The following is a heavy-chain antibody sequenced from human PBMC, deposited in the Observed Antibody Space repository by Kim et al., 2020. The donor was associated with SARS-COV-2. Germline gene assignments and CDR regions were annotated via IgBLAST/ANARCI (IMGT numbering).Heavy chain of an antibody. Sequence: GGSLRLSCAASGFTFTSYSMKWVRQAPGKGLEWVSFITRSSEYIHYADSVKGRFTISRDNAKNSLFLQVNSLRAEDTAVYYCAREGYYSALDVWGQGTTVTVSS. V-gene: IGHV3-21*01. CDR2: ITRSSEYI. CDR3: AREGYYSALDV. J-gene: IGHJ6*02. CDR1: GFTFTSYS.